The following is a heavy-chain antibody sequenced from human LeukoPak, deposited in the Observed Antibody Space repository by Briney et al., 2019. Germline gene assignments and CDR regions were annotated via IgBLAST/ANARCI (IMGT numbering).Heavy chain of an antibody. CDR2: ISSSSSYI. CDR3: ASGGDYFSWFDP. J-gene: IGHJ5*02. V-gene: IGHV3-21*01. Sequence: GGSLRLSCAASGFTFSSYSMNWVRQAPGKGLEWVSSISSSSSYIYYADSVKGRFTISRDNAKNSLYLQMNSLRAEDTAVYYCASGGDYFSWFDPWGQGTLVTDSS. CDR1: GFTFSSYS. D-gene: IGHD3-16*01.